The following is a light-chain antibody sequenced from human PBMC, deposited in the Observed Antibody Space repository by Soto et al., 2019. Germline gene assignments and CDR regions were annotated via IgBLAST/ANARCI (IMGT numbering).Light chain of an antibody. CDR2: GAS. Sequence: IVLTQSPATLSLSPGERATLSCTASQHVTTTYIAWYQQKFGQAPRLLIYGASTRATGTPDRFTGGGFGTDFTLTISRVGPEDFAVYYCQQYDSSFTFGGGTKVEMK. J-gene: IGKJ4*01. V-gene: IGKV3-20*01. CDR1: QHVTTTY. CDR3: QQYDSSFT.